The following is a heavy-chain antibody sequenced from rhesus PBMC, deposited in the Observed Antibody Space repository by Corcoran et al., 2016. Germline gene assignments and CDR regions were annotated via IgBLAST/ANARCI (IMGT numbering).Heavy chain of an antibody. Sequence: QVQLQESGPGLVKPSETLSLTCTVSGGSISDSYYWSWIRQPHGKGLEWMRRIYGSGGSTNYNPSLKSRVTISRDTSKNQFSLKLSSVTAADTAVYYCARDSGSCLFDYWGQGVLVTVSS. CDR3: ARDSGSCLFDY. CDR2: IYGSGGST. J-gene: IGHJ4*01. CDR1: GGSISDSYY. V-gene: IGHV4-160*01. D-gene: IGHD6-25*01.